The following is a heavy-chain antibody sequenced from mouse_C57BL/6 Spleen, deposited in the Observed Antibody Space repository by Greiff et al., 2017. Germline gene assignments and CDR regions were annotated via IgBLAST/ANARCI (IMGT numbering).Heavy chain of an antibody. V-gene: IGHV1-81*01. CDR2: IYPRSGNT. J-gene: IGHJ4*01. D-gene: IGHD2-4*01. Sequence: VQLQQSGAELARPGASVKLSCKASGYTFTSYGISWVKQRTGQGLEWIGEIYPRSGNTYYNEQFKGKATLTADKSSSTAYMELRSLTSEDSAVYFCARRSPFYDYDGHYYAMDYWGQGTSVTVSS. CDR1: GYTFTSYG. CDR3: ARRSPFYDYDGHYYAMDY.